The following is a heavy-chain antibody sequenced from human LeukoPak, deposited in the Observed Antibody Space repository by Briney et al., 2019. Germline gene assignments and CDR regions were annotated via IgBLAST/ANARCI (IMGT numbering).Heavy chain of an antibody. CDR2: IPYDGSNK. Sequence: GRSLRLSCAASGFTFSSYAMHWVRQAPGKGLEWVAVIPYDGSNKYYADSVKGRFTISRDNSKNTLYLQMNSLRAEDTAVYYCARDFGSAAAGTGPADYWGQGTLVTVSS. D-gene: IGHD6-13*01. J-gene: IGHJ4*02. CDR3: ARDFGSAAAGTGPADY. V-gene: IGHV3-30-3*01. CDR1: GFTFSSYA.